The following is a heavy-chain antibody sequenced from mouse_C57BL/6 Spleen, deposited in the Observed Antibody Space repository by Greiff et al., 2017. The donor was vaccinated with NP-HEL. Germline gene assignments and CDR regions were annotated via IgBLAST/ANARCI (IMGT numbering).Heavy chain of an antibody. V-gene: IGHV3-6*01. D-gene: IGHD4-1*02. J-gene: IGHJ3*01. CDR2: ISYDGSN. Sequence: ESGPGLVKPSQSLSLTCSVTGYSITSGYYWNWIRQFPGNKLEWMGYISYDGSNNYNPSLKNRISITRDTSKNQFFLKLNSVTTEDTATYYCAREEVNWDLTWFAFWGQGTLVTVSA. CDR3: AREEVNWDLTWFAF. CDR1: GYSITSGYY.